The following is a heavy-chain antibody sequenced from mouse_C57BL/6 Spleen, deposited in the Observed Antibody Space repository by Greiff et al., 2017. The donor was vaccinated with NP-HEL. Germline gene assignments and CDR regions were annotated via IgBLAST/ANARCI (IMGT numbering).Heavy chain of an antibody. CDR2: IWTGGGT. J-gene: IGHJ3*01. Sequence: VKLQESGPGLVAPSQRLSITCTVSGFSFTSYAISWVRQPPGKGLEWLGVIWTGGGTNYNSALKSRLSISKDNSKSQVFLKMNSLQTDDTARYYCARNYDRFAYWGQGTLVTVSA. D-gene: IGHD2-12*01. V-gene: IGHV2-9-1*01. CDR1: GFSFTSYA. CDR3: ARNYDRFAY.